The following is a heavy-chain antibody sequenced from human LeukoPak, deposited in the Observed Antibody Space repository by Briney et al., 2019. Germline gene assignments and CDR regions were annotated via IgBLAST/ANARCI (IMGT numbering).Heavy chain of an antibody. J-gene: IGHJ4*02. CDR3: ARVRNYYFADY. CDR1: GGSISSGGYS. V-gene: IGHV4-30-2*01. Sequence: SQTLSLTCAVSGGSISSGGYSWSWIRQPPGKGLEWIGYIYHSGSTYYNPSLKSRVTISVDTSKNQFSLKLSSVTAADTAVYYCARVRNYYFADYWGQGTLVTVSS. CDR2: IYHSGST. D-gene: IGHD2-21*02.